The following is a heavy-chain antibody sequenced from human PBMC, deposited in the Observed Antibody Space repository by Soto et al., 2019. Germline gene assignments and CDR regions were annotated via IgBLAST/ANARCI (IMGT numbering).Heavy chain of an antibody. CDR3: ARGRALYYYDLSGDY. CDR2: INPNSGGT. CDR1: GYTFTGYY. D-gene: IGHD3-22*01. J-gene: IGHJ4*02. V-gene: IGHV1-2*04. Sequence: ASVKVSCKASGYTFTGYYMHWVRQAPGQGLEWMGWINPNSGGTNYAQKFQGWVTMTRDTSISTAYMELSRLRSDDTAVYYCARGRALYYYDLSGDYWGQGTLVTVSS.